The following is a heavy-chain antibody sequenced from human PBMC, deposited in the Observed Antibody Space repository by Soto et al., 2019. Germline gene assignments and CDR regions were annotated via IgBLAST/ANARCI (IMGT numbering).Heavy chain of an antibody. CDR2: IYHSGST. CDR1: GGSISSGGYS. V-gene: IGHV4-30-2*01. Sequence: QLQLQESGSGLVKPSQTLSLTCAVSGGSISSGGYSWSWIRQPPGKGLEWIGYIYHSGSTYYNPSLKSRITISIARSNNQRALKLSSVTAADTAVYYCARGMTTVTTLAYWGQGTLVTVSS. CDR3: ARGMTTVTTLAY. D-gene: IGHD4-4*01. J-gene: IGHJ4*02.